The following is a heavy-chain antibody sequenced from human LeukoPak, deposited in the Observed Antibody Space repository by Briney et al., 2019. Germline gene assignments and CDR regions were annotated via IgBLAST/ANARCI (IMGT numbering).Heavy chain of an antibody. D-gene: IGHD1-26*01. J-gene: IGHJ4*02. V-gene: IGHV3-7*01. CDR2: IKQDGSEK. CDR3: AKDPDYYIVGGNFDY. Sequence: GGSPRLSCAASGVTFSSYWMSWVRQAPGKGLEWVANIKQDGSEKYYVDSVKGRFTISRDNAKNSLYLQMNSLRAEDTAVYYCAKDPDYYIVGGNFDYWGQGTLVTVSS. CDR1: GVTFSSYW.